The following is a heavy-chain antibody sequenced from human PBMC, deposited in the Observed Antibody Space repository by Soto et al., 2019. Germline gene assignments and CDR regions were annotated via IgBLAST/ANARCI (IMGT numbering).Heavy chain of an antibody. CDR3: ARSYRRYCSGGSCYSYYYYYMDV. CDR2: IIPIFGTV. Sequence: GASVKVSCKASGGTFSSYAISWVRQAPGQGLEWMGGIIPIFGTVNYAQKFQGRVTITADESTSTAYMELSSLRSEDTAVYYCARSYRRYCSGGSCYSYYYYYMDVWGKGTTVTVSS. CDR1: GGTFSSYA. J-gene: IGHJ6*03. V-gene: IGHV1-69*13. D-gene: IGHD2-15*01.